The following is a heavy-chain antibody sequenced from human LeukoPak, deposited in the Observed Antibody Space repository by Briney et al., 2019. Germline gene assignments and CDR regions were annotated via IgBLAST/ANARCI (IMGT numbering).Heavy chain of an antibody. J-gene: IGHJ4*02. CDR2: IYYSGST. D-gene: IGHD2-2*02. Sequence: SETLSLTCTVSGGSISSSSYYWGWIRQPPGKGLEWIGSIYYSGSTYYNPSLKSRVIISVDTSKNQFSLKLSSVTAADTAVYYCARKYPGYFDYWGQGTLVTVSS. CDR1: GGSISSSSYY. V-gene: IGHV4-39*07. CDR3: ARKYPGYFDY.